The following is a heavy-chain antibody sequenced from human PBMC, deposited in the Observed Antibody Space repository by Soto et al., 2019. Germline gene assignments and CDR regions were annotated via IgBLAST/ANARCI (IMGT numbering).Heavy chain of an antibody. J-gene: IGHJ4*02. CDR2: IWYDGSNK. Sequence: GGSRRLSCAASGFTFSSYGMHWVRQAPGKGLEWVAVIWYDGSNKYYADSVKGRFTISRDNSKNTLYLQMNSLRAEDTAVYYCARGNSDYDSSGYADYWGQGTLVTVSS. D-gene: IGHD3-22*01. V-gene: IGHV3-33*01. CDR3: ARGNSDYDSSGYADY. CDR1: GFTFSSYG.